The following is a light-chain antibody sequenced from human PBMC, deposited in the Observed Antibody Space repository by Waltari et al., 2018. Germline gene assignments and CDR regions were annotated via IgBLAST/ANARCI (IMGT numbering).Light chain of an antibody. CDR3: QQRSKWPLT. J-gene: IGKJ4*01. V-gene: IGKV3-11*01. CDR2: AAA. CDR1: QSLTNY. Sequence: DIVLTQSPATLSLSPGERATLSCRASQSLTNYVAGYQLKHSQAPRLLIYAAAKRATGIPARFSGSGSGTDFTLTISHLEPEDSAVYYCQQRSKWPLTFGGGTKVEIK.